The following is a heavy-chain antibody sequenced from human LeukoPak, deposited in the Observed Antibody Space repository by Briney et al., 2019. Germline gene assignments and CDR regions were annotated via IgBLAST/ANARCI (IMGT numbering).Heavy chain of an antibody. CDR1: GGTFSSYA. J-gene: IGHJ5*02. V-gene: IGHV1-69*04. Sequence: EASVKVSCKASGGTFSSYAISWVRRAPGQGLGWVGRIIPILGIANYAQKFQGRVTITADKSTSTAYMELSSLRSEDTAVYYCARVSGYSSSWTRFDPWGQGTLVTVSS. CDR2: IIPILGIA. CDR3: ARVSGYSSSWTRFDP. D-gene: IGHD6-13*01.